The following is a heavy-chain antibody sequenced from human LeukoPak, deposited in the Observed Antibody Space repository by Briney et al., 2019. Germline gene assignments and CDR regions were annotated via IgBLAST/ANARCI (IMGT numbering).Heavy chain of an antibody. CDR1: GGSISSGSYY. CDR2: IYTSGST. D-gene: IGHD3-10*01. Sequence: PSETLSLTCTVSGGSISSGSYYWSWIRQPAGKGLEWIGRIYTSGSTNYNPSLKSRVTISVDTSKNQFSLKLSSVTAADTAVYYCASGRVSYYYGSGTLDYWGQGTLVTVSS. V-gene: IGHV4-61*02. J-gene: IGHJ4*02. CDR3: ASGRVSYYYGSGTLDY.